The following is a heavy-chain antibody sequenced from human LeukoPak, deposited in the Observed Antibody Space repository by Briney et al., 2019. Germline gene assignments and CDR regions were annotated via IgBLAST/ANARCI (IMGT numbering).Heavy chain of an antibody. Sequence: SVKVSCKXSGGAFSSYAITWVRQAPGQGLERMGRIIPIFGTTKYAQKFQGRVTITTDESTSTTYMDLSSLRSEDTAVYYCAREDCSGGSCYYGGPFDYWGQGTLVTVSS. CDR1: GGAFSSYA. V-gene: IGHV1-69*05. D-gene: IGHD2-15*01. CDR2: IIPIFGTT. J-gene: IGHJ4*02. CDR3: AREDCSGGSCYYGGPFDY.